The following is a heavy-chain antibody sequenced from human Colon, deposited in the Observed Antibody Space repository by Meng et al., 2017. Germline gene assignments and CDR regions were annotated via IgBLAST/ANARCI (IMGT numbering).Heavy chain of an antibody. V-gene: IGHV3-23*01. J-gene: IGHJ4*02. D-gene: IGHD6-13*01. CDR3: AIEGVLAAAGTLDY. Sequence: GESLKISCAASGFSFSNFAMNWVRQAPGKGLEWVSVINISGGTTYADSVKGRFTMSRDNSKNTLYLQMTSLRAEDTALYYCAIEGVLAAAGTLDYWGQGNLVNGAS. CDR1: GFSFSNFA. CDR2: INISGGT.